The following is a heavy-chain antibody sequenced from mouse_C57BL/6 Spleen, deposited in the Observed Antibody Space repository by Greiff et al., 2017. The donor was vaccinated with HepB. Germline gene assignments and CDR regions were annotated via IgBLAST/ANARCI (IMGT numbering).Heavy chain of an antibody. V-gene: IGHV1-76*01. CDR1: GYTFTDYY. CDR2: IYPGSGNT. Sequence: VQLQHSGAELVRPGASVKLSCKASGYTFTDYYINWVKQRPGQGLEWIARIYPGSGNTYYNEKFKGKATLTAEKSSSTAYMQLSSLTSEDSAVYFCAREGPFAYWGQGTLVTVSA. CDR3: AREGPFAY. J-gene: IGHJ3*01.